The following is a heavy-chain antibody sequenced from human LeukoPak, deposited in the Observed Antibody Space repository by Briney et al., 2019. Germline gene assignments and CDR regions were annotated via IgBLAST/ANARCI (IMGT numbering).Heavy chain of an antibody. D-gene: IGHD3-22*01. V-gene: IGHV1-2*02. J-gene: IGHJ3*02. Sequence: ASVKVSCKASGYRFISNYIQWVRQAPGQGPEWMGWINPKTGDTDSAQKFQGRVTLTSDSSIGTASMDLSGLTSADTGIYYCARAGEDSTGHYDVFHIWGRGTKVTVSS. CDR3: ARAGEDSTGHYDVFHI. CDR2: INPKTGDT. CDR1: GYRFISNY.